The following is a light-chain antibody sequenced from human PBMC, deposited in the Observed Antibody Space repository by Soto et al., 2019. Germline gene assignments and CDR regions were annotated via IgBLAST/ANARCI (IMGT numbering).Light chain of an antibody. CDR1: SSDVCGYNY. Sequence: QSALTQPRSVSGSPGQSVTISCTGTSSDVCGYNYVSWYQQHPGKAPKLMIYYVSKRPSGVPDRFSGSKSGNTASLTISGLQAEDEADYYCSSYAGSYTWVFGGGTKVTVL. V-gene: IGLV2-11*01. J-gene: IGLJ3*02. CDR2: YVS. CDR3: SSYAGSYTWV.